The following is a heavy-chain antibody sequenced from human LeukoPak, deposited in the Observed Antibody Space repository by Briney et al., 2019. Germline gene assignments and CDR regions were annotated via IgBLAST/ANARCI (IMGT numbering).Heavy chain of an antibody. V-gene: IGHV4-4*02. CDR3: ARVTRSCSDTGCFDWFDP. Sequence: PSETLSLTCAVSGGSVSTSTWWTWVRQPAGKGLEWIGQIYHSGSTSYNPSLRSRVTMSVDKSKNQFSLRLYSVTAADTAVYYCARVTRSCSDTGCFDWFDPWGQGTLVTVSS. CDR2: IYHSGST. D-gene: IGHD2-2*01. J-gene: IGHJ5*02. CDR1: GGSVSTSTW.